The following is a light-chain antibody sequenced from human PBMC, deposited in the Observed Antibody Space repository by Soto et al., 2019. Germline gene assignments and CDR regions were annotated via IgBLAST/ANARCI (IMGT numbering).Light chain of an antibody. CDR3: QQYNSYSGT. J-gene: IGKJ2*01. CDR2: DAS. V-gene: IGKV1-5*01. CDR1: KSISSW. Sequence: IQMTQSPSPLSASLGDIVTITCRASKSISSWLAWYQQKPGKAPKLLIYDASSLESGVPSRFSGSGSGTEFTLTISSLQPDDFATYYCQQYNSYSGTFGQGTKLEIK.